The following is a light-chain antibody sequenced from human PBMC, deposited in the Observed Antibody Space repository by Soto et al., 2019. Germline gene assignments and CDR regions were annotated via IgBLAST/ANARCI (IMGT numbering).Light chain of an antibody. CDR3: SSYRRGSTYV. Sequence: TQPASGSGSHGLSSTASCAGTSRDDVSYNYVSWYQQHPGKAPRLMIYDVTNRPSGVSNRFSGSKSGTTASLTISGLQAEDEADYYCSSYRRGSTYVFGTGTKVTVL. CDR2: DVT. V-gene: IGLV2-14*01. J-gene: IGLJ1*01. CDR1: SRDDVSYNY.